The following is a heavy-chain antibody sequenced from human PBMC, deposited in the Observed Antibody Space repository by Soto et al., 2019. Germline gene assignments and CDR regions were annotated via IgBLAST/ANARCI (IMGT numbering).Heavy chain of an antibody. CDR3: AKDRSSTWSFDY. D-gene: IGHD6-13*01. V-gene: IGHV3-30*18. J-gene: IGHJ4*02. Sequence: QVELVESGGGVVQPGRSLRLSCAASGFTFSSYGMHWVRQAPGKGLEWVAVISDDGSNKYYADSVKGRFTISRDDSKNTLYLQMNSLRAEDTSVYYCAKDRSSTWSFDYWGQGTLVTVSS. CDR1: GFTFSSYG. CDR2: ISDDGSNK.